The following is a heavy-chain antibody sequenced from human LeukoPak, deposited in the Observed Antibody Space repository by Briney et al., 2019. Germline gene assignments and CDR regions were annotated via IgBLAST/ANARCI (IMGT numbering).Heavy chain of an antibody. J-gene: IGHJ6*04. Sequence: GGSLRLSCAASGLPFSFYWMSWVHQAPGKGLEWVANIKQDGSEKYYVDSVKGRFTISRDNAKNSLYLQMNSLRAEDTAVYYCARDGCSSTSCYTRGDVWGKGTTVTVSS. CDR2: IKQDGSEK. CDR1: GLPFSFYW. V-gene: IGHV3-7*01. D-gene: IGHD2-2*01. CDR3: ARDGCSSTSCYTRGDV.